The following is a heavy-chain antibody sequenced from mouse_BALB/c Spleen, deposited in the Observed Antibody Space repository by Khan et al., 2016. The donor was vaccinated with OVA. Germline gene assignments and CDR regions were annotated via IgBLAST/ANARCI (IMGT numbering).Heavy chain of an antibody. CDR2: IWSDGST. CDR1: GFSLTNYG. CDR3: ARQPYYHYNIMDY. J-gene: IGHJ4*01. D-gene: IGHD2-10*01. Sequence: QVQLKESGPGLVAPSQSLSITCTISGFSLTNYGVHWVRQPPGKGLEWLVVIWSDGSTTYNSALKSRLTIRKDNSKSQAFLKMNSLQTDDTAVYFCARQPYYHYNIMDYWGQGTSVTVSS. V-gene: IGHV2-6-1*01.